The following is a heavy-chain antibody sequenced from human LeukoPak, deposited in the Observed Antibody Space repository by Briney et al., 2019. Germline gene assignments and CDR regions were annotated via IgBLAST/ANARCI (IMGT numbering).Heavy chain of an antibody. J-gene: IGHJ4*02. CDR1: GFTFSSYE. D-gene: IGHD1-26*01. CDR3: VRGEDSGSYYGPYYFDY. CDR2: ISSSGSTI. V-gene: IGHV3-48*03. Sequence: PGGSLRLSCAASGFTFSSYEMNWVRQAPGKGLEWVAYISSSGSTIYYADSVKGRFTISRDNAKNSLYLQMNSLRAEDTAVYYCVRGEDSGSYYGPYYFDYWGQGTLVTVSS.